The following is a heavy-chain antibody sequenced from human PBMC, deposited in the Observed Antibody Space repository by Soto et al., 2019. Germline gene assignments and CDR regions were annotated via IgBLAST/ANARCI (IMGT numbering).Heavy chain of an antibody. V-gene: IGHV4-4*02. J-gene: IGHJ5*02. CDR2: IHHCGST. CDR3: ARTNNGYRSGWYNWFDT. CDR1: GDSIDSNHW. Sequence: QVQLQESGPGLVKPSGTLSLTCAVSGDSIDSNHWWSWVRQPPGKGLEWIGEIHHCGSTNYNPSLKNRVTTSVDKSKNQVALNLTSVTAADTAFYYCARTNNGYRSGWYNWFDTWGQGTLVTVSS. D-gene: IGHD6-19*01.